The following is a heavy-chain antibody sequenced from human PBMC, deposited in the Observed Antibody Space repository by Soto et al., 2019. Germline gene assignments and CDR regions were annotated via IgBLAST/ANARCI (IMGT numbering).Heavy chain of an antibody. CDR3: ARDVTSYNWKDIYGMDV. D-gene: IGHD1-20*01. CDR1: GYTFTGYY. J-gene: IGHJ6*02. CDR2: INPNSGGT. Sequence: GASVKVSCKASGYTFTGYYMHWVRQAPGQGLEWMGWINPNSGGTNYAQKFQGRVTMTRDTSISTAYMELSRLRSDDTAVYYCARDVTSYNWKDIYGMDVWGQGTTVTVSS. V-gene: IGHV1-2*02.